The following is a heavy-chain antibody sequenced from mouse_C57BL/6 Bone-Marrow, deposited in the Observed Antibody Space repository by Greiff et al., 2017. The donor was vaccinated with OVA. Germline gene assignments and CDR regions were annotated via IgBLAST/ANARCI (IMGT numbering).Heavy chain of an antibody. CDR2: INPSSGYT. D-gene: IGHD2-12*01. CDR3: ARSYDVWYFDV. CDR1: GYTFTSYW. J-gene: IGHJ1*03. Sequence: QVHVKQSGAELAKPGASVKLSCKASGYTFTSYWMHWVNQRPGQGLEWIGYINPSSGYTKYNQKFKDKATLTADKSSSTAYMQLISLTYEDSAVYYCARSYDVWYFDVWGTGTTVTVSS. V-gene: IGHV1-7*01.